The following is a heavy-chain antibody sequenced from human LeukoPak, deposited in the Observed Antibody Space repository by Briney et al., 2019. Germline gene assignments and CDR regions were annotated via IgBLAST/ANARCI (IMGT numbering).Heavy chain of an antibody. Sequence: SETLSLTCTVSGGFINSYYWSWIRQPAGKVLEWIGRVYTSGITNYNPSLKSRITMSVDTSKNQFSLKLTSVTAADTAVYYCARHNGFDRGYYYYMDVWGKGTTVTVSS. J-gene: IGHJ6*03. CDR3: ARHNGFDRGYYYYMDV. CDR1: GGFINSYY. CDR2: VYTSGIT. V-gene: IGHV4-4*07. D-gene: IGHD3-9*01.